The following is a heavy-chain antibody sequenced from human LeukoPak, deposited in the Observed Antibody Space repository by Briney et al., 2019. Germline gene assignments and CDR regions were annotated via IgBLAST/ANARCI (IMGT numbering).Heavy chain of an antibody. CDR3: AKPPPRFLEWLFYFDY. V-gene: IGHV3-23*01. CDR2: ISGSGGST. J-gene: IGHJ4*02. CDR1: GFTFSSYA. Sequence: PGGSLRLSCAASGFTFSSYAMSWVRQAPGKGLDRVSAISGSGGSTYYADSVKGRFTISRDNSKNTLYLQMNSLRAEDTAVYYCAKPPPRFLEWLFYFDYWGQGTLVTVSS. D-gene: IGHD3-3*01.